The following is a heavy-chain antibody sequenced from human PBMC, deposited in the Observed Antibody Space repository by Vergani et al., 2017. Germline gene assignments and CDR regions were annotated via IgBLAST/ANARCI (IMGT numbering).Heavy chain of an antibody. CDR3: ARVVGLDYFDY. V-gene: IGHV4-61*02. Sequence: QVQLQESGPGLVKPSQTLSLTCTVSGGSISSGSYYWSWIRQPAGKGLEWIGEIYHSGSTNYNPSLKSRVTISVDKSKNQFSLKLSSVTAADTAVYYCARVVGLDYFDYWGQGTLVTVSS. CDR2: IYHSGST. CDR1: GGSISSGSYY. J-gene: IGHJ4*02.